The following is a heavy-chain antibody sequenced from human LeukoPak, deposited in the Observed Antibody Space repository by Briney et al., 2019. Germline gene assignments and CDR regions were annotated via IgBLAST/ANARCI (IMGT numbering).Heavy chain of an antibody. D-gene: IGHD6-19*01. Sequence: GGSLRLSCAASGFTFNNYIMNWVRQAPGKGLEWVSTIVGSGDTTYYADSVKGWFTVSRDNSKNTLYLQMNGLRVEDTAVYHCAKGRSAGYWYFDLWGRGTLVTVSS. CDR3: AKGRSAGYWYFDL. V-gene: IGHV3-23*01. J-gene: IGHJ2*01. CDR2: IVGSGDTT. CDR1: GFTFNNYI.